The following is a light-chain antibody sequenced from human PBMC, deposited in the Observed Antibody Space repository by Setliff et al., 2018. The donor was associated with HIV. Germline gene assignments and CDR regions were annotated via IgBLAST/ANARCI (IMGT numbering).Light chain of an antibody. J-gene: IGLJ1*01. Sequence: ALTQPASVSGSPGQSITISCIGTSSDIGGYNYVSWYQHLPGRAPKLMIFQLTNRPSGISDRFSGSKSGSTAYLTISGLLTEDEADYYCCSNTGSNTYVFGTGTKVTVL. CDR1: SSDIGGYNY. V-gene: IGLV2-14*01. CDR3: CSNTGSNTYV. CDR2: QLT.